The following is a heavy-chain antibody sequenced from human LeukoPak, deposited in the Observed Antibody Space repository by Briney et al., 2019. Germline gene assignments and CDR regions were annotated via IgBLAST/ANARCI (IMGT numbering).Heavy chain of an antibody. Sequence: PGGSLRLSCSASGFTFSNYSMHWVRQAPGKGLEHVSSISSNEGSTYYADSVTGRFTISRDNSKNTLYLQMSSLRAEDTAVYYCVSHFDYWGQGTLVTVSS. V-gene: IGHV3-64D*06. CDR2: ISSNEGST. CDR3: VSHFDY. CDR1: GFTFSNYS. J-gene: IGHJ4*02.